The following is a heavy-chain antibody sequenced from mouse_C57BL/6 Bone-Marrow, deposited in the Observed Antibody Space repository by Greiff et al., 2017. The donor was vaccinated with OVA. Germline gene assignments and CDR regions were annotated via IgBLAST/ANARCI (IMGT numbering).Heavy chain of an antibody. J-gene: IGHJ2*01. CDR1: GFTFSDYG. CDR3: ARWGYYGSYYFDY. D-gene: IGHD1-1*01. V-gene: IGHV5-17*01. CDR2: ISSGSSTI. Sequence: EVQLQESGGGLVKPGGSLKLSCAASGFTFSDYGMHWVRQAPEKGLEWVAYISSGSSTIYYADTVKGRFTISRDNAKNTLFLQMTSLRSEDTAMYYCARWGYYGSYYFDYWGQGTTLTVSS.